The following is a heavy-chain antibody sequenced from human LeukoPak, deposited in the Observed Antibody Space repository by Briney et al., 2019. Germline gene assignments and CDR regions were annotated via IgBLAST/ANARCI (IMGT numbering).Heavy chain of an antibody. CDR3: ARDRSGSKPLDY. CDR1: GGSFSGYY. D-gene: IGHD3-10*01. V-gene: IGHV4-34*01. CDR2: INHSGST. Sequence: SETLSLTCAVYGGSFSGYYWSWIRQPPGKGLEWIGEINHSGSTNYNPSLKSRVTISVDTSKNQFSLKLSSVTAADTAVYYCARDRSGSKPLDYWGQGTLVTVSP. J-gene: IGHJ4*02.